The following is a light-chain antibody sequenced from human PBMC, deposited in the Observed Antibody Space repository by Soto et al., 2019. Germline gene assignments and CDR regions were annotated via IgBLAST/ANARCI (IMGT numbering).Light chain of an antibody. Sequence: EILMTQSPATLSVSPGERASLSCTHRKSVNSNVAWYKQKPPPAPRLLIYGASTRATGITARFTGSGSGTDFTLTISSLEPEDFAVYYCQQYSTSPTFGGGTKV. CDR2: GAS. V-gene: IGKV3-15*01. CDR1: KSVNSN. J-gene: IGKJ4*01. CDR3: QQYSTSPT.